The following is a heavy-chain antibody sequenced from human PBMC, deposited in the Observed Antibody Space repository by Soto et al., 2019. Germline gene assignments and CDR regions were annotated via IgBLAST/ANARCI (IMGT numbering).Heavy chain of an antibody. CDR3: ARDRLYSSSSTMYGMDV. J-gene: IGHJ6*02. Sequence: QVQLVQSGAEVKKPGSSVKVSCKASGGTFSSYAISWVRQAPGQGLEWMGGIIPIFGTANYAKKFQGRVTSTADESTSTAYMELRGLRSENTAVYYCARDRLYSSSSTMYGMDVWGQGTTVTVSS. D-gene: IGHD6-6*01. CDR2: IIPIFGTA. V-gene: IGHV1-69*01. CDR1: GGTFSSYA.